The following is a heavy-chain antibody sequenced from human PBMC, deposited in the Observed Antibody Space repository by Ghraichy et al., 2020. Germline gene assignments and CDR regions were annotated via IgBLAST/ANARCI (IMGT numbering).Heavy chain of an antibody. V-gene: IGHV4-39*01. D-gene: IGHD6-6*01. Sequence: SETLSLTCTVSGGSISSSSYYWGWIRQPPGKGRVWIGSIYYSGSTYYNPSLKSRVTISVDTSKNQFSLKLSSVTAADTAVYYCATRPPSEYSSSYVPFWEDAFDIWGQGTMVTVSS. CDR1: GGSISSSSYY. CDR2: IYYSGST. CDR3: ATRPPSEYSSSYVPFWEDAFDI. J-gene: IGHJ3*02.